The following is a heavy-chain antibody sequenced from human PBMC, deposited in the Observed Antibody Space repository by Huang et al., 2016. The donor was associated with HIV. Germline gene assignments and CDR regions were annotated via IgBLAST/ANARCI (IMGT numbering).Heavy chain of an antibody. CDR1: GFTFSSYA. CDR2: ISYDGSNQ. D-gene: IGHD3-10*01. Sequence: QERLVESGGGVVQPGRSLRLSCAASGFTFSSYAMHWVRPAPGKGLEWVAVISYDGSNQHYVDSVKGRFTSSRDNSKKMLYLQMNSLRMGDTAVYYCARGSAGVLWFGEMWGQGTLVTVSS. CDR3: ARGSAGVLWFGEM. V-gene: IGHV3-30*04. J-gene: IGHJ4*02.